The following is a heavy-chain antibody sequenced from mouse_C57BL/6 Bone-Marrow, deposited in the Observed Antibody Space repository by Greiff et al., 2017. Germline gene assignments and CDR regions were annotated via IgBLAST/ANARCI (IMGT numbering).Heavy chain of an antibody. D-gene: IGHD1-1*01. J-gene: IGHJ1*03. CDR1: GYTFTSYW. V-gene: IGHV1-59*01. Sequence: QVQLQQPWAELVRPGTSVKLSCKASGYTFTSYWMHWVKQRPGQGLEWIGEIDPSDSYTNYNQKFKGKSTLTVDKSSSTAYMQLSSLTSEDSAVYYCARDYGSSYNWYFDVWGTGTTVTVSS. CDR2: IDPSDSYT. CDR3: ARDYGSSYNWYFDV.